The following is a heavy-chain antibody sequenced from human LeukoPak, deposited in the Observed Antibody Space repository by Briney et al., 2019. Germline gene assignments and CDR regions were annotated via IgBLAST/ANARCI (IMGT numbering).Heavy chain of an antibody. D-gene: IGHD4-11*01. CDR2: IKNDARIT. CDR1: GFTLSSSW. CDR3: ARLQGSFWYFDL. V-gene: IGHV3-74*01. J-gene: IGHJ2*01. Sequence: GGSLRLSCAASGFTLSSSWMHWVRQTPGKGLVWVSHIKNDARITNYADTVKGRFTISRDSAKNTLYLQMNSLRAEDTAVYYCARLQGSFWYFDLWGLGTLVTVSS.